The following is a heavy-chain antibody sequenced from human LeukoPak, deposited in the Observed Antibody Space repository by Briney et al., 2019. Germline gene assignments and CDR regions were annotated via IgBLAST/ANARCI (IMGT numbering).Heavy chain of an antibody. CDR1: GFTFSSYS. CDR3: ARFDIVVVVAATGAFDI. J-gene: IGHJ3*02. D-gene: IGHD2-15*01. Sequence: GGSLRLSCAASGFTFSSYSMNWVRQAPGKGLEWVSSISSSSSYIYYADSVKGRFTISRDNAKNSLYLQMNSLGAEDTAVYYCARFDIVVVVAATGAFDIWGQGTMVTVSS. CDR2: ISSSSSYI. V-gene: IGHV3-21*01.